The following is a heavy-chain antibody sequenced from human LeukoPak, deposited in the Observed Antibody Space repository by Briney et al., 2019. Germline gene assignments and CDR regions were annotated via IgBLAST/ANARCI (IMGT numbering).Heavy chain of an antibody. CDR2: IGTAGDT. D-gene: IGHD6-13*01. V-gene: IGHV3-13*01. CDR1: GFTFSSYD. Sequence: PGGSLRLSCAASGFTFSSYDMHWVRQATGKGLEWVSAIGTAGDTYYPGSVKGRFTISRENAKNSLYLQMNSLRAGDTAVYYCARAPYSSSWYEMDGMDVWGQGTTVTVSS. J-gene: IGHJ6*02. CDR3: ARAPYSSSWYEMDGMDV.